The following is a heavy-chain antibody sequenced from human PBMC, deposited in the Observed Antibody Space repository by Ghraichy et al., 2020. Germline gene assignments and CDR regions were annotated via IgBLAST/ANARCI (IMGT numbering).Heavy chain of an antibody. CDR3: AREVWFGENNYYYYYYGMDV. Sequence: GSLRLSCAVYGGSFSGYYWSWIRQPPGKGLEWIGEINHSGSTNYNPSLKSRVTISVDTSKNQFSLKLSSVTAADTAVYYCAREVWFGENNYYYYYYGMDVWGQGTTVTVSS. CDR1: GGSFSGYY. CDR2: INHSGST. V-gene: IGHV4-34*01. D-gene: IGHD3-10*01. J-gene: IGHJ6*02.